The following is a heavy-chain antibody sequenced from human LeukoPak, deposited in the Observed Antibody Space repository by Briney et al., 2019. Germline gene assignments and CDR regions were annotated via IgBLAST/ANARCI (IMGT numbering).Heavy chain of an antibody. CDR2: IYYSGST. CDR1: GGSISSSSYY. V-gene: IGHV4-39*07. J-gene: IGHJ4*02. CDR3: ARAPTGGDFDY. Sequence: SSQTLSLTCTVSGGSISSSSYYWGWIRQPPGKGLEWIGSIYYSGSTYYNPSLKSRVTISVDTSKNQFSLKLSSVTAADTAVYYCARAPTGGDFDYWGQGTLVTVSS. D-gene: IGHD6-25*01.